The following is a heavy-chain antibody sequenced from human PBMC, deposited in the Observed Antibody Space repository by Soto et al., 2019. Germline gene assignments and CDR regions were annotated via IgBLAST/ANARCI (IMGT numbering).Heavy chain of an antibody. V-gene: IGHV1-18*01. J-gene: IGHJ4*02. Sequence: QVPLVQSGAEVKKPGASVKVSCKASGYTFTSYGISWVRQAPGQGLEWMGWISAYNGNTNYAQKLQGRVTMTTDTSTSTAYMELRSLRSDDTAVYYCARAPPLFWTVPAKTFDYWGQGTLVTVSS. CDR1: GYTFTSYG. D-gene: IGHD3-3*01. CDR3: ARAPPLFWTVPAKTFDY. CDR2: ISAYNGNT.